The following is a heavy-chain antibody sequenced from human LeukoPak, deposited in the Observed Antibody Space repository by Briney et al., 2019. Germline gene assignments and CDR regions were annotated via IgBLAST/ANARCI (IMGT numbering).Heavy chain of an antibody. Sequence: PSETLSLTCSVSGDSVTSSYWNWIRQPPGKGLEWIGYVSSDGTTNYTPSPRSRLIMSVDTAKNDISLILTSVTASDTAIYYCARLDCFVEGCYNHWGRGTLVTVSS. V-gene: IGHV4-59*08. D-gene: IGHD2-15*01. J-gene: IGHJ4*02. CDR1: GDSVTSSY. CDR3: ARLDCFVEGCYNH. CDR2: VSSDGTT.